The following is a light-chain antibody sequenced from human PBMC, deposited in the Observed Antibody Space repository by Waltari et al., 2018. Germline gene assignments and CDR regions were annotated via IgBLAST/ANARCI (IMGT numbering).Light chain of an antibody. Sequence: ALQLTQSPSSLSASVGDRVTITCRASQGISSALAWYQQKPGKAPKLLIYDASSLESGVPSRFSGSGSGTDFTLTISSLQPEDFATYYCQQFNNYRTFGQGTKVEIK. J-gene: IGKJ1*01. V-gene: IGKV1D-13*01. CDR3: QQFNNYRT. CDR2: DAS. CDR1: QGISSA.